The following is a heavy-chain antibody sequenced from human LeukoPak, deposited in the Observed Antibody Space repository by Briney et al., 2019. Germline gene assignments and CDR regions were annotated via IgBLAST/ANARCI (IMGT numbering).Heavy chain of an antibody. V-gene: IGHV1-69*04. Sequence: SVKVSCKTSGGTFHNYAISWVRQAPGQGLEWMGRVVPMFGIRNYPQTFRGRVNITADKATNTVYMELRSLTAEDTAIYYCATEPSRSYSFDHLDFWGLGTPVTVSS. CDR3: ATEPSRSYSFDHLDF. CDR1: GGTFHNYA. CDR2: VVPMFGIR. J-gene: IGHJ4*02. D-gene: IGHD5-12*01.